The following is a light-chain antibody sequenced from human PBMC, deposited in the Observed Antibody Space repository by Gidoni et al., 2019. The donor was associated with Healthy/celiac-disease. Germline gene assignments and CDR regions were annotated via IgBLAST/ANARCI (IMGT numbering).Light chain of an antibody. CDR3: RQDYNYPLT. J-gene: IGKJ4*01. Sequence: AIQMTQSPSSLSASVGDRVTITCRASQGIRNDLGWYQQKPGKAPKLLIYAASSLQSGVPSRFSGSGSGTDFTLTISSLQPEDFATYYCRQDYNYPLTFXGXTKVEIK. CDR1: QGIRND. CDR2: AAS. V-gene: IGKV1-6*01.